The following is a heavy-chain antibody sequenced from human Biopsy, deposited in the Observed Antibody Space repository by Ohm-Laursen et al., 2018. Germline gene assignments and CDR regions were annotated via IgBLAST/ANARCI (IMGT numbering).Heavy chain of an antibody. J-gene: IGHJ3*02. Sequence: GTLSLTCAASGFTFSSYWMSWVRQAPGKGLEWVANIKYDGSEKSCVDSVKGRFTISRDNAKNSLYLQMHSLRAEDTAVYYCARGSGGLAYCGGDCYSHAFEIWGQGTLVTVSS. D-gene: IGHD2-21*02. CDR3: ARGSGGLAYCGGDCYSHAFEI. V-gene: IGHV3-7*01. CDR2: IKYDGSEK. CDR1: GFTFSSYW.